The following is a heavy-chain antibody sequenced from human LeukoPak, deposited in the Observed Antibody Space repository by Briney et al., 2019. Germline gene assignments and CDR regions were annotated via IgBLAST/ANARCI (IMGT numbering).Heavy chain of an antibody. CDR1: GFTIRRSY. D-gene: IGHD3-10*01. CDR2: IYSGGDT. J-gene: IGHJ4*02. V-gene: IGHV3-53*01. Sequence: GGSLRLSCATTGFTIRRSYMSWVRQAAGKGLEWVSVIYSGGDTIHADSVKGRFSISRDSSNVYLQMNSLRPEDTAVYYCVRAGHHSGSTDELFLPFDYRGQGTRVTVSA. CDR3: VRAGHHSGSTDELFLPFDY.